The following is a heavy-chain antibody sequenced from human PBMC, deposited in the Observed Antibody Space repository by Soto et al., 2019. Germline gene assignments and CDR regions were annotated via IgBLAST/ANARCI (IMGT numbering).Heavy chain of an antibody. J-gene: IGHJ3*02. CDR2: ISSSSSYI. V-gene: IGHV3-21*01. D-gene: IGHD3-3*02. CDR1: GFTFSSYS. Sequence: GGSLRLSCAASGFTFSSYSMNWVRQAPGKGLEWVSSISSSSSYIYYADSVKGRFTISRDNAKNSLYLQMNSLRDEDTAIYYCVRDHIYAFDIWGQGTMVTVSS. CDR3: VRDHIYAFDI.